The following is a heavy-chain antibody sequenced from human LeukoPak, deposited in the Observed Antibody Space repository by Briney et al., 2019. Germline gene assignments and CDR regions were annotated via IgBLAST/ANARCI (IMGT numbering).Heavy chain of an antibody. J-gene: IGHJ4*02. Sequence: SETLSLTCTVSGGSISSSSYYWGWIRQPPGKGLEWIGSIYYSGSTYYNPSLKSRVTISVDTSKNQFSLKLSSVTAADTAVYYCARDPGFMVRGAPSYFDYWGQGTLVTVSS. V-gene: IGHV4-39*07. CDR3: ARDPGFMVRGAPSYFDY. CDR2: IYYSGST. CDR1: GGSISSSSYY. D-gene: IGHD3-10*01.